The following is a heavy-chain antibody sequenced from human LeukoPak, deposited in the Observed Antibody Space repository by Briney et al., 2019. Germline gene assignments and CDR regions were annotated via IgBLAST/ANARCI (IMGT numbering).Heavy chain of an antibody. CDR3: ARGFDYDYVWGSYPPDYYFDY. Sequence: EASVNVSCKASGGTFSSYAISWVRQAPGQGLEWMGGIIPIFGTANYAQKFQGRVTITADESTSTAYMELSSLRSEDAAVYYCARGFDYDYVWGSYPPDYYFDYWGQGTLVTVSS. J-gene: IGHJ4*02. D-gene: IGHD3-16*01. CDR2: IIPIFGTA. V-gene: IGHV1-69*13. CDR1: GGTFSSYA.